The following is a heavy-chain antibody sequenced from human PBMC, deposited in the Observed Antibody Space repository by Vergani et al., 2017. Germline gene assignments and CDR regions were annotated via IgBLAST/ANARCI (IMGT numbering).Heavy chain of an antibody. V-gene: IGHV1-18*01. CDR2: ISAYNGNT. CDR3: ARDGSSSAYYYCYYCMDV. D-gene: IGHD6-6*01. CDR1: GYTFTSYG. Sequence: QVQLVQSGAEVKKPGASVKVFCQASGYTFTSYGISWVRQAPGQGLEWMGWISAYNGNTNFAQKLQGRVTMTPDTSTSTAYMELRSLRTDDTAVYYCARDGSSSAYYYCYYCMDVWGQGTTVTVSS. J-gene: IGHJ6*02.